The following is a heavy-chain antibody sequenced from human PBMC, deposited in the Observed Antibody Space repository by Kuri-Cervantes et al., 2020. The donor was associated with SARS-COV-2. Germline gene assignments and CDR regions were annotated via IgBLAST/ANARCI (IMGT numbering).Heavy chain of an antibody. D-gene: IGHD1-1*01. J-gene: IGHJ6*03. CDR3: ARSWGNWRYMDV. CDR1: GGSISSGGYY. V-gene: IGHV4-30-2*01. CDR2: IYHSGST. Sequence: SETLSLTCTVSGGSISSGGYYWSWIRQPPGKGLEWIGYIYHSGSTYYDPSLKSRVTISVDRSKNQFSLKLSSVTAADTAVYYCARSWGNWRYMDVWGKGTTVTVSS.